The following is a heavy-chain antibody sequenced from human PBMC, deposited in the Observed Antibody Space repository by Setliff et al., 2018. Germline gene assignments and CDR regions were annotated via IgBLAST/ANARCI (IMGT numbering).Heavy chain of an antibody. J-gene: IGHJ4*02. CDR2: VHYSGDS. CDR1: GGSMTSYY. Sequence: KASETLSLTCTVSGGSMTSYYWSWIRQSPWKGLEWIGYVHYSGDSNYNPSLKSRVTMSVDTSKNQFSLTLRSVTAADTAVYYCARQPSSGSYYFTFDFWGQGMLVTVSS. V-gene: IGHV4-59*13. CDR3: ARQPSSGSYYFTFDF. D-gene: IGHD3-10*01.